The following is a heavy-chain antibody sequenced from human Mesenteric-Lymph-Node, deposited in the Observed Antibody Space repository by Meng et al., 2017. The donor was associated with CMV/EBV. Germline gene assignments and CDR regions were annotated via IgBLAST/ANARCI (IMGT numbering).Heavy chain of an antibody. CDR1: AGSISSTSYY. CDR3: ARLIRLLSAFDI. J-gene: IGHJ3*02. CDR2: IYYSGST. V-gene: IGHV4-30-4*08. Sequence: SETLSLTCTVSAGSISSTSYYWSWIRQPPGKGLEWIGYIYYSGSTYYNPSLKSRVTISVDTSKNQFSLKLSSVTAADTAVYYCARLIRLLSAFDIWGQGTMVTVSS. D-gene: IGHD2-2*01.